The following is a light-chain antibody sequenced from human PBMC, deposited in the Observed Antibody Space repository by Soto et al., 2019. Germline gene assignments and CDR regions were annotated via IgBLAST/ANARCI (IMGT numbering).Light chain of an antibody. J-gene: IGKJ2*01. CDR1: RNIRNY. Sequence: DIQMTQSPSSLSSSIGDRVTITCRASRNIRNYLNWYQQKPGQAPNLLIYASSSLRGVVPSRFRGSGSGTEFTLTISRLQPEDFATYYCQQGHTLPYTFGQGTNLGI. CDR3: QQGHTLPYT. V-gene: IGKV1-39*01. CDR2: ASS.